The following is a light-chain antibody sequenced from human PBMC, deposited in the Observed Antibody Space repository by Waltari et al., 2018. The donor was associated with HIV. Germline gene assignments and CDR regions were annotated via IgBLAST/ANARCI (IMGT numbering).Light chain of an antibody. CDR3: SSYTITNTWV. CDR1: HSDIGTFDF. V-gene: IGLV2-14*01. CDR2: RVT. Sequence: QSALAQPASMSGSPGQSVTISCARSHSDIGTFDFVSWYQQLPGKAPKLLIYRVTFRPSGVPSRFSASKSANTASLTISDLQTEDEAHYYCSSYTITNTWVFGGGTLLTVL. J-gene: IGLJ3*02.